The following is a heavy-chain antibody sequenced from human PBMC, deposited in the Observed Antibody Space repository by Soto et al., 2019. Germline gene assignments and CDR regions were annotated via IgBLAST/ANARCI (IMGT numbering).Heavy chain of an antibody. CDR3: VRESIRGTGWFDP. CDR2: LTWNGDVI. D-gene: IGHD1-1*01. J-gene: IGHJ5*02. CDR1: GFNFDDYA. V-gene: IGHV3-9*01. Sequence: EVQLVESGGALVQPGRSLRLSCVTSGFNFDDYAIHWVRQTPGKGLEWVSGLTWNGDVIGYADSVKGRFTNSRDNAENSLYLEMTSLRAEDTALYYCVRESIRGTGWFDPWGQGTLVTVSS.